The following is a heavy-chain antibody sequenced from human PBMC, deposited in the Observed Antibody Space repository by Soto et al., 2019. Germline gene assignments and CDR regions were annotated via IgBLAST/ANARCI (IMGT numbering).Heavy chain of an antibody. CDR3: AREGNTMYAPHGLEV. Sequence: PRPSCAVSGFPFDSYSMSWVRQAPGPGLEWLASLSSGSFYIFHADSIRGRFTISRDNAKNLLFLQMNSLTIEDTATDYCAREGNTMYAPHGLEVCGQGNPVTVYS. D-gene: IGHD3-3*01. CDR2: LSSGSFYI. V-gene: IGHV3-21*01. CDR1: GFPFDSYS. J-gene: IGHJ6*02.